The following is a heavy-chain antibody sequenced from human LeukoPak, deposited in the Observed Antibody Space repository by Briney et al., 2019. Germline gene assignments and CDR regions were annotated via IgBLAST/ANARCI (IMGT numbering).Heavy chain of an antibody. V-gene: IGHV1-8*02. CDR3: ARVRYGSGSYLDY. CDR1: RYTFTTYD. CDR2: MNPNSGNT. D-gene: IGHD3-10*01. J-gene: IGHJ4*02. Sequence: GASVKVSCKASRYTFTTYDINWVRQATGQGLEWMGWMNPNSGNTGYAQKFQGRVTMTRNTSISTAYMELSSLRSEDTAVYYCARVRYGSGSYLDYWGQGTLVTVSS.